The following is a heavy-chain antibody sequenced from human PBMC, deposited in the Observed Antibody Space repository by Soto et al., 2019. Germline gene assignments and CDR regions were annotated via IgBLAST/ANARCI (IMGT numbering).Heavy chain of an antibody. D-gene: IGHD6-6*01. CDR2: IIPIFGTA. Sequence: SVKVSCKASGGTFSSYAISWVRQAPGQGLEWMGGIIPIFGTANYAQKFQGRVTITADESTSTAYMELSSLRSEDTAVYYCARDLEYSSSLNWFDPWGQGTLVTVSS. V-gene: IGHV1-69*13. J-gene: IGHJ5*02. CDR3: ARDLEYSSSLNWFDP. CDR1: GGTFSSYA.